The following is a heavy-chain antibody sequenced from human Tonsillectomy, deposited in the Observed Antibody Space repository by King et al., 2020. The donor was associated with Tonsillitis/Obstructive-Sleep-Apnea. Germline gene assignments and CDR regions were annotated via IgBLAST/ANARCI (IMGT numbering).Heavy chain of an antibody. Sequence: VQLVESGAEVKKPGESLKLSCKGSGYIFTNYWIGWVRQMPGKGLEWMGIIFPGDSDTTYSPSFQGQVTVSADKSISTAYLQWSSLKASDTAIYYCARLSGTYAVDYWGQGTLVTVSS. J-gene: IGHJ4*02. CDR3: ARLSGTYAVDY. CDR2: IFPGDSDT. V-gene: IGHV5-51*01. D-gene: IGHD1-26*01. CDR1: GYIFTNYW.